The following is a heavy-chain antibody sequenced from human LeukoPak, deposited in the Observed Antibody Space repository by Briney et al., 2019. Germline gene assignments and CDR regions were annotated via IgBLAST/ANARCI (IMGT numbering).Heavy chain of an antibody. CDR1: GFTFPNFA. J-gene: IGHJ6*03. CDR2: ISSSSSTI. Sequence: GGSLRLSCAASGFTFPNFAMTWVRRAPGKGLEWVSYISSSSSTIYYADSVKGRFTISRDNSKSTLYLQMNSLRAEDTAVYYCARSYSSTPQYYYYYYMDVWGKGTTVTVSS. CDR3: ARSYSSTPQYYYYYYMDV. D-gene: IGHD6-13*01. V-gene: IGHV3-48*01.